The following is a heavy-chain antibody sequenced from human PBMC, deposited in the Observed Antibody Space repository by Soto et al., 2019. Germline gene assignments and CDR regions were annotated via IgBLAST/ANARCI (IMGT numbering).Heavy chain of an antibody. V-gene: IGHV3-23*01. CDR2: ISGSGGSI. J-gene: IGHJ6*02. CDR1: GFTFSNYA. D-gene: IGHD5-12*01. Sequence: EVQLLESGGGLVQPGGSLRLSCAASGFTFSNYAGNWVRQAPGTGLGWFSGISGSGGSIYYADSVKGRFIISRDNSKNTVNLHMNSLRAEETAVYYCAKAGPGYSGYYNYYYNGMDVWGQGTTVTVSS. CDR3: AKAGPGYSGYYNYYYNGMDV.